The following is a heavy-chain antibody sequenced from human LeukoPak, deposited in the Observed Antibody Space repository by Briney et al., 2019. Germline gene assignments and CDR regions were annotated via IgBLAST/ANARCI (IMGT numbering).Heavy chain of an antibody. CDR3: ARGRGDYGGPDH. D-gene: IGHD4-23*01. Sequence: PSETLSLTCTVSGDSISSYYWSWIRQAAGKGLEWIGRVYTTGSTNYNPSLKSRVTISVDTSKNQFSLKLSSVTAADTAVYYCARGRGDYGGPDHWGRGTLVTVSS. CDR1: GDSISSYY. V-gene: IGHV4-4*07. CDR2: VYTTGST. J-gene: IGHJ4*02.